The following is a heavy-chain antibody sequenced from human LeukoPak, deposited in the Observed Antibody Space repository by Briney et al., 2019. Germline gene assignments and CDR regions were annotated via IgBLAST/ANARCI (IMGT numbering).Heavy chain of an antibody. CDR2: INAGNGNT. J-gene: IGHJ3*02. CDR3: ARDSCYDILTGYNDAFDI. V-gene: IGHV1-3*01. D-gene: IGHD3-9*01. Sequence: ASVKVSCKASGYTFTSYAMHWVRQAPGQRLEWMGWINAGNGNTKYSQKFQGRVTITRDTSASTAYMELSSLRSEDTAVYYCARDSCYDILTGYNDAFDIWGQGTMVTVSS. CDR1: GYTFTSYA.